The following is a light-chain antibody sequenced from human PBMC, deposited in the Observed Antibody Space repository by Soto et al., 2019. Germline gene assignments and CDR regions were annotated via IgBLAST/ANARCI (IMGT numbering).Light chain of an antibody. CDR2: SID. Sequence: QSVLTQSPSASGTPGQRVTISCSGSGSNIGSNTVNWYQQLPGTAPKVLIYSIDQRPSGVPDRFSGSKSGTSASLAISGLQSEDEADYYCAVWDDSLSGLVFGTGTKVTVL. V-gene: IGLV1-44*01. J-gene: IGLJ1*01. CDR1: GSNIGSNT. CDR3: AVWDDSLSGLV.